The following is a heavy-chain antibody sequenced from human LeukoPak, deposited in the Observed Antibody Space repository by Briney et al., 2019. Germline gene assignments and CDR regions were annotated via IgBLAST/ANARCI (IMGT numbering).Heavy chain of an antibody. Sequence: SETPSLTCAVYGGSFSGYYWSWIRQPPGKGLEWIGEINHSGSTNYNPSLKSRVTISVDTSKNQFSLKLSSVTAADTAVYYCFSDTLSRDAFDIWGQGTMVTVSS. D-gene: IGHD3-3*02. CDR1: GGSFSGYY. J-gene: IGHJ3*02. CDR3: FSDTLSRDAFDI. V-gene: IGHV4-34*01. CDR2: INHSGST.